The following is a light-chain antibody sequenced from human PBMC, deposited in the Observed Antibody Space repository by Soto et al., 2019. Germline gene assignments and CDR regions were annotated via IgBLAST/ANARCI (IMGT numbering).Light chain of an antibody. V-gene: IGKV3-15*01. J-gene: IGKJ1*01. CDR2: GAS. CDR3: QHYNNWPPWT. CDR1: QSVSSN. Sequence: EIVMTQSPVTLSVSPGERATLSCRASQSVSSNLAWYQQKPGQAPRLLIYGASTRATGVPARFSGSGSGTEFTLTISSPQSEDFAVYYCQHYNNWPPWTFGQGTKVEIK.